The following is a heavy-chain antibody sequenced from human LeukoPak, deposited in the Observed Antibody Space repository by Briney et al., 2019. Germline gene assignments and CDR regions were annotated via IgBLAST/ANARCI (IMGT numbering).Heavy chain of an antibody. CDR3: ARVVGHYYDSSGYSDY. Sequence: GASVKVSCMASVYTFTSYGISWVRQAPAQGLEWMGWISAYNGNKNYAQKLQGRVTMTTDTSTSTAYMELRSLRSDDTAVYYCARVVGHYYDSSGYSDYWGQGTLVTVSS. D-gene: IGHD3-22*01. CDR2: ISAYNGNK. CDR1: VYTFTSYG. V-gene: IGHV1-18*01. J-gene: IGHJ4*02.